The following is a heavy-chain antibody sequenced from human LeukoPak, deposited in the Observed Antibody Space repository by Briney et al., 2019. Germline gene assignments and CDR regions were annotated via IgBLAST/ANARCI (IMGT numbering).Heavy chain of an antibody. CDR1: GFTFSRYA. Sequence: GGSLRLSCTASGFTFSRYAMSWVRQAPGKGLEWVSSINADSSITFYADSAKGRSTISRDNSENKVDLQMNSLRAEDSAQYFCAKDPGGGATIDSWGQGVVVSVS. J-gene: IGHJ4*02. CDR3: AKDPGGGATIDS. D-gene: IGHD5-24*01. CDR2: INADSSIT. V-gene: IGHV3-23*01.